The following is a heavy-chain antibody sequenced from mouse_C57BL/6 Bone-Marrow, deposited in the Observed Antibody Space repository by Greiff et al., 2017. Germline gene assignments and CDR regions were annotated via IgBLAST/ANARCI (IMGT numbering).Heavy chain of an antibody. Sequence: DVKLQESGPGLVKPSQSLSLTCSVTVYSITSGYYWNWIRQFPGNKLEWMGYISYDGSNNYNPSLKNRISITRDTSKNQFFLKLNSVTTEDTATYYCAREVTVATRYFDVWGTGTTVTVSS. CDR3: AREVTVATRYFDV. CDR1: VYSITSGYY. J-gene: IGHJ1*03. D-gene: IGHD1-1*02. CDR2: ISYDGSN. V-gene: IGHV3-6*01.